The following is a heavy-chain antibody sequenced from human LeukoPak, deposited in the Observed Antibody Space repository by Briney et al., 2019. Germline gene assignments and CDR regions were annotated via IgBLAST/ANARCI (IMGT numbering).Heavy chain of an antibody. J-gene: IGHJ6*03. D-gene: IGHD1-14*01. CDR3: ARASITYYYYYYMGV. CDR1: GGSITNYY. CDR2: IHYSGST. V-gene: IGHV4-59*01. Sequence: TSETLSLTCTVSGGSITNYYWTWIRQPPGKGLEWIGYIHYSGSTNYSPSLKSRVTISVDTSKNQFSLKLSSVTAADTAVYYCARASITYYYYYYMGVWGKGTTVTVSS.